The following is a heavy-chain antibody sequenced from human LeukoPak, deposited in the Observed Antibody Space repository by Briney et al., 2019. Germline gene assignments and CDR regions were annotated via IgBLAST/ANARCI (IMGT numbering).Heavy chain of an antibody. CDR3: ARAPDYSNYVYYYYMDV. V-gene: IGHV3-11*04. Sequence: GGSLRLSCAVSGFTFSDYYMSWIRQAPGKGLEWVSHISSSGSTTYYADSVKGRFTISRDNAKNSLYLQMNSLRAEDTAVYYCARAPDYSNYVYYYYMDVWGKGTTVTVSS. CDR2: ISSSGSTT. CDR1: GFTFSDYY. J-gene: IGHJ6*03. D-gene: IGHD4-11*01.